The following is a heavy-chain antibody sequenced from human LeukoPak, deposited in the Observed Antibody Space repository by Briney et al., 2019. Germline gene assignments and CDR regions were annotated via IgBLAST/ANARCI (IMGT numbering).Heavy chain of an antibody. D-gene: IGHD1-7*01. J-gene: IGHJ4*02. CDR3: ARHVVGNYDLLSFDY. CDR2: MFFTGNA. CDR1: SGSISSSSYY. Sequence: SEALSLTCSVSSGSISSSSYYWGWVRQPPGKELEWIGSMFFTGNAYYNPSLKSRVTISVDTSENQFSLKLSSMTAADTAVYYCARHVVGNYDLLSFDYWGQGTLVTVSS. V-gene: IGHV4-39*01.